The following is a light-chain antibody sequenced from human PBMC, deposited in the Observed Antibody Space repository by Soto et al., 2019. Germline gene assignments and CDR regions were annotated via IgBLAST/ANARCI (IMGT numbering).Light chain of an antibody. J-gene: IGKJ4*02. CDR1: QGISTN. CDR3: QNYNTAPFM. V-gene: IGKV1-27*01. CDR2: AAS. Sequence: DIQMTQSPSSLSASVGDRVTITCRASQGISTNLAWYQQKSWKVPKLLIYAASTLQSGVPSRFSGSGSGTYFTLTSSSLQPEDVATYYFQNYNTAPFMFGGGTKVEIK.